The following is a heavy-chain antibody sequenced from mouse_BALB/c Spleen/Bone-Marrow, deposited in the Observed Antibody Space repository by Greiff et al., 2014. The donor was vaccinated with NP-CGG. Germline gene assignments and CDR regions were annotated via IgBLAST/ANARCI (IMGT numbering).Heavy chain of an antibody. CDR1: GYTFTDYN. Sequence: EVQLQQSGPELVKPGASVKISCKASGYTFTDYNMPWVKQSHGKSLEWIGYIYPYNGGTVYKQKFKSKATLTVDNSSSTANVELRSLTSEDSAVYYCARGAAYGYCRGLAYWGQGTLVTVSA. D-gene: IGHD2-2*01. V-gene: IGHV1S29*02. J-gene: IGHJ3*01. CDR2: IYPYNGGT. CDR3: ARGAAYGYCRGLAY.